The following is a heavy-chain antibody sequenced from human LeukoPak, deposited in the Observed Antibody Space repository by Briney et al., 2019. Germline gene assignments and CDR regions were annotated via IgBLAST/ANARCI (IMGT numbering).Heavy chain of an antibody. J-gene: IGHJ3*02. V-gene: IGHV1-18*01. D-gene: IGHD3-22*01. CDR2: ISAYNGNT. CDR1: GYTFTSYG. Sequence: ASVKVSCKASGYTFTSYGISWVRQAPGQGLEWMGWISAYNGNTNYAQKLQGRVTMTTDTSTSTAYMELRSLRSDDTAVYYCARDPVDYYDSSRLGAFDIWGQGTMVTVSS. CDR3: ARDPVDYYDSSRLGAFDI.